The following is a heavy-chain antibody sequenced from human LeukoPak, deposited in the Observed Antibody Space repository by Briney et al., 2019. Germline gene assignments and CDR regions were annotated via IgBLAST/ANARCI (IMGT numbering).Heavy chain of an antibody. CDR3: ARDLHDSSGP. D-gene: IGHD3-22*01. Sequence: GGSLRLSCAASGLTISSNYMSWVRQTPGKGLEWVSVIYSGGSTYYADSVKGRFTISRDNSKNTLYLQMNSLRAEDTAVYYCARDLHDSSGPWGQGTLVTVSS. J-gene: IGHJ5*02. CDR2: IYSGGST. CDR1: GLTISSNY. V-gene: IGHV3-66*01.